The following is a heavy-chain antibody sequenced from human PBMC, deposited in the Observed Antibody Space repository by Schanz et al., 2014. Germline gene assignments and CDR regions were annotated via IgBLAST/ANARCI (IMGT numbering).Heavy chain of an antibody. V-gene: IGHV3-21*01. CDR2: ISSSSMYI. D-gene: IGHD2-21*02. CDR1: GFIFSAYT. CDR3: ARPSDSSWYMDV. Sequence: EVQLVESGGGLVKPGESLRLSCAASGFIFSAYTMNWVRQAPGKGLEWVSSISSSSMYIYQADSMRGRFTISRDNAKNSLYLQMNSLRAEDTAVYYCARPSDSSWYMDVWGKGTTVTVSS. J-gene: IGHJ6*03.